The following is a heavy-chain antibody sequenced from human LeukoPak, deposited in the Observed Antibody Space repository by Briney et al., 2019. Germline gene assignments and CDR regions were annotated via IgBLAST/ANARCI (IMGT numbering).Heavy chain of an antibody. J-gene: IGHJ4*02. CDR2: INHDGTDR. Sequence: GRSLRLSCTASGLTFSSSGMHWVRQAPGKGLDWVSLINHDGTDRYYADSVKGRFTISRDNSQNTLCPQMNSLRGEDTAVYYCTNFDYWGQGTLVTVSS. CDR3: TNFDY. CDR1: GLTFSSSG. V-gene: IGHV3-33*06.